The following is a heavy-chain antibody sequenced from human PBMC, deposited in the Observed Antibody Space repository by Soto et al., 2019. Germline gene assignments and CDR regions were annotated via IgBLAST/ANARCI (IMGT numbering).Heavy chain of an antibody. D-gene: IGHD3-10*01. J-gene: IGHJ6*02. CDR1: GYSFTSYW. Sequence: GESLKISCKGSGYSFTSYWIGWVRQMPGKGLEWMGIIYPGDSDTRYSPSFQGQVTISADKSISTAYLQWSSLKASDTAMYYCARLRGYTMVRGVKGTDNYYGMDVWGQGTTVTVSS. CDR3: ARLRGYTMVRGVKGTDNYYGMDV. V-gene: IGHV5-51*01. CDR2: IYPGDSDT.